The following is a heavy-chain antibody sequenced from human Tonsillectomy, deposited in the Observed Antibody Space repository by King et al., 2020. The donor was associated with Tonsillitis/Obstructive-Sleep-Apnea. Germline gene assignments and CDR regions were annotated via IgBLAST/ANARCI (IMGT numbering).Heavy chain of an antibody. D-gene: IGHD4-23*01. CDR2: VSGGGSNT. CDR3: AKDVGGNSLFDF. J-gene: IGHJ4*02. CDR1: GFTFSNYG. Sequence: VQLVESGGGLIQPGGSLRLSCAASGFTFSNYGMSWVRQAPGKGLEWVSPVSGGGSNTHYADSVKGRFTISRDNSKNTLYLQMNSLRAEDTAVYYCAKDVGGNSLFDFWGQGTLVTVSS. V-gene: IGHV3-23*04.